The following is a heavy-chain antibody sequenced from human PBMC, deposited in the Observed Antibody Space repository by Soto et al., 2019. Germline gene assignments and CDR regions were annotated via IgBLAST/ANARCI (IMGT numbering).Heavy chain of an antibody. CDR2: IWYDGSNK. CDR3: ARDWRSGAFDI. Sequence: QVQLVESGGGVVQPGRSLRLSCAASGFTFSSYGMHWVRQAPGKGLGWVAVIWYDGSNKYYADSVKGRFTISRDNYKNTLYLQMNSLRAENTAVYYCARDWRSGAFDICGQGTMVTVSS. V-gene: IGHV3-33*01. CDR1: GFTFSSYG. J-gene: IGHJ3*02.